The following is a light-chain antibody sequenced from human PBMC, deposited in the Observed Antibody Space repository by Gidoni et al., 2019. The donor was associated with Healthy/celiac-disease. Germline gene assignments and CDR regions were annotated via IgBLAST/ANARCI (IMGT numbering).Light chain of an antibody. CDR1: KLGDKY. CDR3: QAWDSSTAV. Sequence: YQLTQPPSVSVSPGQTASITCPGDKLGDKYACWYQQKPGQSPVLVIYQDSKRPSGIPERFSGSNSGNTATLTISGTQAMDEADYYCQAWDSSTAVFGGGTKLTVL. V-gene: IGLV3-1*01. CDR2: QDS. J-gene: IGLJ2*01.